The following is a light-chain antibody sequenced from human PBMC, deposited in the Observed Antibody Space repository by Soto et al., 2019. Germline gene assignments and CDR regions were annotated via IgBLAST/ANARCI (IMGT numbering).Light chain of an antibody. J-gene: IGKJ1*01. CDR1: QSVSSSY. CDR2: GAS. Sequence: EIVLTQSPGTLSLSPGERATLSCRASQSVSSSYLAWYQQKPGQAPMLLIYGASSRATGIPDRFSGRGSGTDFTLTISRLEPEDFAVYYCQQYGSSPQTFGQGTQVEI. V-gene: IGKV3-20*01. CDR3: QQYGSSPQT.